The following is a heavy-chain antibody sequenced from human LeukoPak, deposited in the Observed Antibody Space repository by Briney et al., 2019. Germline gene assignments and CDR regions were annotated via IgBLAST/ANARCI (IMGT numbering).Heavy chain of an antibody. CDR3: ARVYTGNRWHFDY. J-gene: IGHJ4*02. D-gene: IGHD2-2*02. CDR1: GFTFSTYW. Sequence: PGGSLRLSCAAYGFTFSTYWMSSVRQARGRGLGCVSNIKRDGSQKYYVACVKGRVTIFRDEAKGSLYLQMNSLRAEDTAVYFCARVYTGNRWHFDYWGQGNLVTVSS. CDR2: IKRDGSQK. V-gene: IGHV3-7*03.